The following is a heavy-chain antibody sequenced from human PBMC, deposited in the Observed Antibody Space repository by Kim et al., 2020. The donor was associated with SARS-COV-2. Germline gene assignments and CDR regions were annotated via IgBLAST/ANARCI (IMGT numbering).Heavy chain of an antibody. V-gene: IGHV1-69*04. CDR1: GGTFSSYA. D-gene: IGHD2-15*01. Sequence: LVKVSCKASGGTFSSYAISWVRQAPGQGLEWMGRIIPILGIANYAQKFQGRVTITADKSTSTAYMELSSLRSEDTAVYYCARVAKYCSGGSCYSGLFDYWGQGTLVTVSS. CDR2: IIPILGIA. J-gene: IGHJ4*02. CDR3: ARVAKYCSGGSCYSGLFDY.